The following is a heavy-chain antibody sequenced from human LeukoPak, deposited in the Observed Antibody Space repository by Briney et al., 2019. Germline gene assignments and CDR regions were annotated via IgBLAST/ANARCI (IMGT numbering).Heavy chain of an antibody. Sequence: ASVKVSCKASGYTFTGYYMHWVRQAPGQGLEWMGWINPNSGGTNYAQKFQGRVTMTRDTSISTAYMELSRPTSDDTAVYYCARGPSGSYYSASEFDYWGQGTLVTVSS. V-gene: IGHV1-2*02. CDR3: ARGPSGSYYSASEFDY. D-gene: IGHD1-26*01. CDR1: GYTFTGYY. J-gene: IGHJ4*02. CDR2: INPNSGGT.